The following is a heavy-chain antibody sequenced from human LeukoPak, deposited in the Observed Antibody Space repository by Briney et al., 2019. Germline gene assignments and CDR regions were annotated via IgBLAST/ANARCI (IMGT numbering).Heavy chain of an antibody. CDR2: IRYDGSNK. V-gene: IGHV3-30*02. J-gene: IGHJ4*02. CDR3: AKARSSGWLPGDY. CDR1: GFTFSSYG. Sequence: GGSLRLSCAASGFTFSSYGMHWVRQAPGKGLEWVAFIRYDGSNKYYADSVKGRFTISRDNSKNTLYLQMNSLRAEDTAVYYCAKARSSGWLPGDYWGQGTLVTVSS. D-gene: IGHD6-19*01.